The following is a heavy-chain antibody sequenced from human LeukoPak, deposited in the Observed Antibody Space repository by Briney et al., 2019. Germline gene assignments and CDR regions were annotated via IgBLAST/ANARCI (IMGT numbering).Heavy chain of an antibody. Sequence: SETLSLTCAVSGYSISSGYYWGWIRQPPGKGLEWIGSIYHSGSTYYNPSLKSRVTISVDTSKNQFSLKLSSVTAADTAAYYCAIINSRKYYFDYWGQGTLVTVSS. CDR1: GYSISSGYY. CDR2: IYHSGST. CDR3: AIINSRKYYFDY. V-gene: IGHV4-38-2*01. J-gene: IGHJ4*02. D-gene: IGHD6-13*01.